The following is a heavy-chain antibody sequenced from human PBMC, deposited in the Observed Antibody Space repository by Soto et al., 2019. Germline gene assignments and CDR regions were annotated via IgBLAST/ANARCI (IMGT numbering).Heavy chain of an antibody. CDR1: GGSISSYY. V-gene: IGHV4-59*01. D-gene: IGHD3-10*01. CDR3: ARDRGSREAFDY. J-gene: IGHJ4*02. CDR2: IYYSGST. Sequence: QVQLQESGPGLVKPSETLSLTCTVSGGSISSYYWSWIRQPPGKGLEWIGYIYYSGSTNYNPSLKSRVSIPVDTSKNQFSLRLSSVTAADTAVYYCARDRGSREAFDYWGQGTLVTVSS.